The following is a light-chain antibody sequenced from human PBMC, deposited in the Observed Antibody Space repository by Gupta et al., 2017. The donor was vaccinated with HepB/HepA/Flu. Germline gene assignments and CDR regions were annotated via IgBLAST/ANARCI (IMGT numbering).Light chain of an antibody. CDR2: RNN. J-gene: IGLJ3*02. Sequence: QAGLTQPPSVSKGLRQTATLTCTGNSNNVGNQGAVWLQQHPGHPPKLLSFRNNDRPSGISERFSASRSGNTASLTINGLQPEDETDYYCSAWDISLTAGVFGGGSRMTVL. V-gene: IGLV10-54*04. CDR3: SAWDISLTAGV. CDR1: SNNVGNQG.